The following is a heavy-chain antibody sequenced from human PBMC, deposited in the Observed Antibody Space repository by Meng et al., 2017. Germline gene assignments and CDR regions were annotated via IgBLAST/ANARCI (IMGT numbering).Heavy chain of an antibody. CDR1: GFTFSSYA. D-gene: IGHD3-22*01. CDR3: ARENGAYYYDSSGSPKHGMDV. J-gene: IGHJ6*02. Sequence: GGSLRLSCAASGFTFSSYAMHWVRQAPGKGLEWVAVISYDGSNKYYADSVKGRFTISRDNSKNTLYLQMNSLRAEDTAVYYCARENGAYYYDSSGSPKHGMDVWGQGTMVTVSS. V-gene: IGHV3-30*01. CDR2: ISYDGSNK.